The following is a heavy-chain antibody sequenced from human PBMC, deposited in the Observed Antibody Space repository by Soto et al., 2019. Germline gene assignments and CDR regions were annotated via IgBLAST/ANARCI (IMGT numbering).Heavy chain of an antibody. CDR1: GGSISSSNW. D-gene: IGHD3-22*01. CDR2: VYHGGST. CDR3: ASRYYYDGSGFYSDAFDI. Sequence: SETLSLTCAVSGGSISSSNWWSWVRQPPGKGLEWIGEVYHGGSTNYNPSLKSRVTISVDKSKNQFSLRLSSVTAADTAVYYCASRYYYDGSGFYSDAFDIWGQGTMVNVSS. J-gene: IGHJ3*02. V-gene: IGHV4-4*02.